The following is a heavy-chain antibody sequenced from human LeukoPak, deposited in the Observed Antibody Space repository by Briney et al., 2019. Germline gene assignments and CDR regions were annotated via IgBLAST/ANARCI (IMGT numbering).Heavy chain of an antibody. J-gene: IGHJ4*02. CDR2: INADNGET. CDR1: GFSFSGYA. D-gene: IGHD6-19*01. Sequence: DSVKVSCKVYGFSFSGYAIHWVCQAPGHRLEWLGWINADNGETNYSQKFQGRVTITSYTSASTAYMELSSLRSEDTAVYYCARNVVGKTDFDYWGQGTLVTVSS. CDR3: ARNVVGKTDFDY. V-gene: IGHV1-3*01.